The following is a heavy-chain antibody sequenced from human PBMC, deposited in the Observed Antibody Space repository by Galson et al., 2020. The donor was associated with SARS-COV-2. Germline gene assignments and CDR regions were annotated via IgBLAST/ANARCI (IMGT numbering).Heavy chain of an antibody. D-gene: IGHD2-21*02. CDR1: GFTFSSYD. Sequence: GGSQRLSCAASGFTFSSYDMHWVRQATGKGLEWVSAIGTAGDTYYPGSVKGRFTISRENAKNSLYLQMNSLRAGDTAVYYCARGVVTAIRRYYYYYMDVWGKGTTVTVSS. V-gene: IGHV3-13*01. CDR3: ARGVVTAIRRYYYYYMDV. J-gene: IGHJ6*03. CDR2: IGTAGDT.